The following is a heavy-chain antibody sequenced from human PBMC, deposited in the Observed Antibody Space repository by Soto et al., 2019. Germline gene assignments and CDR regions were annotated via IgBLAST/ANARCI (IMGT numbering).Heavy chain of an antibody. Sequence: EVQLLESGGALVQPGGSLRLSCAASGFTFSTYAMTWVRQAPGKGLEWVASLTNTGDSTHYPDSAKGRFTISRDNSKNTTYLQMSSLRAEDTAVYYCARGGPRDGYRDLDYWGQGTQVTVSS. J-gene: IGHJ4*02. CDR1: GFTFSTYA. D-gene: IGHD5-18*01. CDR2: LTNTGDST. CDR3: ARGGPRDGYRDLDY. V-gene: IGHV3-23*01.